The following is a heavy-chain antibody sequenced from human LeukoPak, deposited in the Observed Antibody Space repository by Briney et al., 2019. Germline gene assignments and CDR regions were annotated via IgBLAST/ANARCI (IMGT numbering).Heavy chain of an antibody. V-gene: IGHV4-61*08. D-gene: IGHD6-13*01. J-gene: IGHJ4*02. Sequence: PSETLSLTCAVSGGSISSGDYYWSWIRQPPGKGLEWIGYIYYSGSTNYNPSLKSRVTISVDTSKNQFSLKLSSVTAADTAVYYCARLPYNSSPFDCWGQGTLVTVSS. CDR2: IYYSGST. CDR1: GGSISSGDYY. CDR3: ARLPYNSSPFDC.